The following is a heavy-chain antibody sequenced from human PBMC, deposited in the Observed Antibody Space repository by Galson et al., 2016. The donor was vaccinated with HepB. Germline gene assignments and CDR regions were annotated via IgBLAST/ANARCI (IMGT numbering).Heavy chain of an antibody. J-gene: IGHJ4*02. Sequence: SLRLSCAASGFTFSSYAMSWVRQAPGQGLEWVSFISASGGYIRYADSVKGRFTISRDTSKNTLVLQMNSLRPEDTAVYFCAKDTACTSTSCPGFFDYWGQGTLVTVSS. CDR2: ISASGGYI. D-gene: IGHD2-2*01. V-gene: IGHV3-23*01. CDR1: GFTFSSYA. CDR3: AKDTACTSTSCPGFFDY.